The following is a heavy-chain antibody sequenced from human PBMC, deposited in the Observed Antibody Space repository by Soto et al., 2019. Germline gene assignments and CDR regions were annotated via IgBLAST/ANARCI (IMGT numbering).Heavy chain of an antibody. CDR1: GVSSSGYY. Sequence: QVQVQQWGAGLLKPSETLSLSCAVSGVSSSGYYWSWIRQPPGKGLEWVGEVNHSGTTHYSPSLKSRVTISVDTSRNQFSLRLTSVTAADTTIYYCAFGNTFYCYYMDVWGKGTTVTVSS. V-gene: IGHV4-34*01. CDR2: VNHSGTT. D-gene: IGHD2-2*02. CDR3: AFGNTFYCYYMDV. J-gene: IGHJ6*03.